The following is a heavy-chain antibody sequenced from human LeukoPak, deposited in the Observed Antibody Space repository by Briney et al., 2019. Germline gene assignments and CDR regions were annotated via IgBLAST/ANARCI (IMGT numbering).Heavy chain of an antibody. D-gene: IGHD6-13*01. CDR3: ATSGSWYFFDY. J-gene: IGHJ4*02. Sequence: GGSLRLSCAASGFTFSTYTMSWVRQAPGKGLEWVSFISGSGGSRYYADSVKGRFTISRDNSKNTLYLQMNSLRVEDTAVYYCATSGSWYFFDYWGQGTLVIVSS. V-gene: IGHV3-23*01. CDR1: GFTFSTYT. CDR2: ISGSGGSR.